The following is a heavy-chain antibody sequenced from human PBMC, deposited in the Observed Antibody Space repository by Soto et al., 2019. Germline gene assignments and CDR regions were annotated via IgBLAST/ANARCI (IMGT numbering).Heavy chain of an antibody. Sequence: GGSLRLSCAASGFTFSSYAMHWVRQAPGKGLEWVAVISYDGSNKYYADSVKGRFTISRDNSKNTLYLQMNSLRAEDTAVYYCARDLGLLMTNTGPDYWGQGTLVTV. D-gene: IGHD2-8*01. CDR2: ISYDGSNK. CDR1: GFTFSSYA. J-gene: IGHJ4*02. CDR3: ARDLGLLMTNTGPDY. V-gene: IGHV3-30-3*01.